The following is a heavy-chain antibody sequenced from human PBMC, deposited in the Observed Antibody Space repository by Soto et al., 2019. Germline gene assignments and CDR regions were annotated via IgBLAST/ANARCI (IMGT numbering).Heavy chain of an antibody. CDR2: IYYSGST. V-gene: IGHV4-31*03. CDR1: GGSISSGGYY. Sequence: PSETLSLTCTVSGGSISSGGYYWSWIRQHPGKGLEWIGYIYYSGSTYYNPSLKSRVTISVDTSKNQFSLKLSSVTAADTAVYYCARSYDSSGYYYTYWGQGTLVTVPQ. D-gene: IGHD3-22*01. CDR3: ARSYDSSGYYYTY. J-gene: IGHJ4*02.